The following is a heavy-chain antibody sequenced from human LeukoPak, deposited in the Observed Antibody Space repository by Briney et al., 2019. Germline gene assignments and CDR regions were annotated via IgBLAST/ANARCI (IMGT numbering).Heavy chain of an antibody. CDR3: ARAPYGSGSLDALDI. CDR2: IYYSGST. CDR1: GGSISSSSYY. D-gene: IGHD3-10*01. J-gene: IGHJ3*02. Sequence: SETLSLTCTVSGGSISSSSYYWGWIRQPPGKGLEWIGSIYYSGSTYYNPSLKSRVTISVDTSKNQFSLKLSSVTAADTAVYYCARAPYGSGSLDALDIWGQGTMVTVSS. V-gene: IGHV4-39*01.